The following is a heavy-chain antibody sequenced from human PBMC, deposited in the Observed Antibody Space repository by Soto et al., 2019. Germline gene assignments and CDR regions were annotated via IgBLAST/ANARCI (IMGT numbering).Heavy chain of an antibody. CDR2: ISKSDYT. V-gene: IGHV3-21*01. Sequence: GGSLRLSCTVSGFAFNNYGINWVRQAPGQGLEWVSSISKSDYTYYSDSVKGRFTISRDNAKNSVSLQMNTLRVEDTAVYYCAREDSIIIPAVSDFWGQGTLVTVSS. J-gene: IGHJ4*02. CDR3: AREDSIIIPAVSDF. CDR1: GFAFNNYG. D-gene: IGHD2-2*01.